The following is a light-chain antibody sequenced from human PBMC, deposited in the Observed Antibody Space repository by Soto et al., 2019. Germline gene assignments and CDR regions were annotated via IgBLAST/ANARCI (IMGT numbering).Light chain of an antibody. J-gene: IGKJ3*01. Sequence: DIVMTQSPDSLAVSLGERASINCRSNQSVLYSSNDKNYLAWYQQKPGQPPKLLIYWASSRESGVPARFSGSGSGTEFTLTISSLQAEDVALYYCQQYYTPPFTFGPGTIVEIK. CDR1: QSVLYSSNDKNY. V-gene: IGKV4-1*01. CDR3: QQYYTPPFT. CDR2: WAS.